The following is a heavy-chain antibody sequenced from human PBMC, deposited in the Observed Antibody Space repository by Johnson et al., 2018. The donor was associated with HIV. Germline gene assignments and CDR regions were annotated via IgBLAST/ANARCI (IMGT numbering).Heavy chain of an antibody. CDR2: IYSGGST. D-gene: IGHD3-16*01. CDR3: ARGLTGEQVDI. Sequence: VHLVESGGGLVQPGGSLRLSCAASGFTVSRNYMSWVRQAPGKGLEWVSVIYSGGSTYYADSVKGRFTISRDNSKNTLYLQMNSLRAEDTAVHYCARGLTGEQVDIWGQGTMVTVSS. V-gene: IGHV3-66*01. CDR1: GFTVSRNY. J-gene: IGHJ3*02.